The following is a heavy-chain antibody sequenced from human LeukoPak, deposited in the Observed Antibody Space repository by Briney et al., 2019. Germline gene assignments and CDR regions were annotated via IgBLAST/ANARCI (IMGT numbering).Heavy chain of an antibody. D-gene: IGHD3-22*01. CDR1: GDSISSSSYC. V-gene: IGHV4-39*07. CDR3: ARDMGAYDSSGYEDY. J-gene: IGHJ4*02. CDR2: IFYSGST. Sequence: SETLSLTCTVSGDSISSSSYCWGWIRQPPGKGLEWIGSIFYSGSTYYNPSLKSRVTISVDTSKNQFSLKLSSVTAADTAVYYCARDMGAYDSSGYEDYWGQGTLVTVSS.